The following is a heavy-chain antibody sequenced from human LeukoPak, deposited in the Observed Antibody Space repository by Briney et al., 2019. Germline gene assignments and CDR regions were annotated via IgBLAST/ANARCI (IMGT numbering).Heavy chain of an antibody. D-gene: IGHD2-21*02. CDR2: IYPGDSDT. CDR3: ARRSPYGDTYRDY. V-gene: IGHV5-51*01. Sequence: GESLKISCKGSGYCFTAYWIGWVRQMPGKDLEWMGMIYPGDSDTRYSPSFQGQVTISADKSITTAYLQWSSLKASDTAMYYCARRSPYGDTYRDYWGQGTLVTVPS. CDR1: GYCFTAYW. J-gene: IGHJ4*02.